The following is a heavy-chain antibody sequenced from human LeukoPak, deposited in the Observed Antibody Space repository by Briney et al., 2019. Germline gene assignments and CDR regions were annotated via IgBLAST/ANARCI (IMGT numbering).Heavy chain of an antibody. CDR1: GFTFGSLA. CDR3: AKGQELDDGVFDS. V-gene: IGHV3-23*01. Sequence: GGSLRLSCTASGFTFGSLAMTWVRQAPGKGLEWVSTIRSNGDTTYNADSVKGRFTISRDNSKNTLYLELNSLRVEDTATFYCAKGQELDDGVFDSWGQGTMVTVSS. D-gene: IGHD1-1*01. CDR2: IRSNGDTT. J-gene: IGHJ4*02.